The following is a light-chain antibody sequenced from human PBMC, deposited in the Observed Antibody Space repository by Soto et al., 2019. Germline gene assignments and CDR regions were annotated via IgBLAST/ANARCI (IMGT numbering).Light chain of an antibody. V-gene: IGKV1D-16*01. Sequence: DIQMTQSPSSVSASVGDRVTITCRASQGINSWLAWYQQKPGKAPKLLIYAASSLQSGVPSRFSGSGSGTDFTLTISSLQPEDFATYYCQQYNSYWTFGQGTKVEIK. CDR2: AAS. CDR1: QGINSW. CDR3: QQYNSYWT. J-gene: IGKJ1*01.